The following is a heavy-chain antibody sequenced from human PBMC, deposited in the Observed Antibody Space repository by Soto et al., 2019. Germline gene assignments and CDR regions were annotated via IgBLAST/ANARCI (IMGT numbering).Heavy chain of an antibody. J-gene: IGHJ4*02. CDR3: ARTPTRSDFHVVLHFFDL. V-gene: IGHV1-3*01. Sequence: ASVKVSCKASRYTFTSYTIHWVRQAPGQRLEWMGWINGGKGNTKYSQKFQGRVTITRHTAANIANMELSSLRSEDTAIYYCARTPTRSDFHVVLHFFDLWGQGTQVTVSS. CDR1: RYTFTSYT. D-gene: IGHD3-3*02. CDR2: INGGKGNT.